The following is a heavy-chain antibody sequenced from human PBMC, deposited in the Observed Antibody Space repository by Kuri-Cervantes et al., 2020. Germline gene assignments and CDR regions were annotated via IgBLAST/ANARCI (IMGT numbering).Heavy chain of an antibody. CDR1: GFSLSTSDVG. V-gene: IGHV2-5*02. Sequence: SGPTLVKPPQTLTLTCTFSGFSLSTSDVGVGWIRQPPGKALEWLALIYGDDDKRNSPSVKTRLTIIKDTSKNQVVLTMTNMDPVDTATYYCARIRAFSYFDYWGQGTLVTVSS. J-gene: IGHJ4*02. D-gene: IGHD5-18*01. CDR3: ARIRAFSYFDY. CDR2: IYGDDDK.